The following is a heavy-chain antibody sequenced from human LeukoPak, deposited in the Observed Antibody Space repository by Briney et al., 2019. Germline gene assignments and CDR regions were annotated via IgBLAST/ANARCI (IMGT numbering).Heavy chain of an antibody. CDR2: INPNSGGT. V-gene: IGHV1-2*06. D-gene: IGHD3-3*01. CDR3: ARDMSRYYDFWSGYGSDY. J-gene: IGHJ4*02. Sequence: ASVKVSCKASGYTFTGYYMHWVRQAPGQGIEWMGRINPNSGGTNYAQKFQGRVTMTRDTSISTAYMELSRLRSDDTAVYYCARDMSRYYDFWSGYGSDYWGQGTLVTVSS. CDR1: GYTFTGYY.